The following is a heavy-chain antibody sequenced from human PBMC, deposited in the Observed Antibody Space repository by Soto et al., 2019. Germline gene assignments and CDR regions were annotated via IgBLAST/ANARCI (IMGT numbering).Heavy chain of an antibody. CDR2: ISGSGGST. J-gene: IGHJ6*03. D-gene: IGHD3-16*01. V-gene: IGHV3-23*01. Sequence: GGSLRLSCAASGFTFSSYAMSWVRQAPGKGLEWVSAISGSGGSTYYADSVKGRFTISRDNSKNTLYLQMNSLRAEDTAVYYCAKDSWAANYYYYYMDVWGKGTTVTVSS. CDR1: GFTFSSYA. CDR3: AKDSWAANYYYYYMDV.